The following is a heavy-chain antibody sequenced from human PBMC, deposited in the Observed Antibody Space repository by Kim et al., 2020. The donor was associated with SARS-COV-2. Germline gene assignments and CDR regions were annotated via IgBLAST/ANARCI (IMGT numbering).Heavy chain of an antibody. CDR3: ATRGRGRFELTFDY. D-gene: IGHD3-10*01. J-gene: IGHJ4*02. Sequence: QKFQGRVTMTEDTSTDTAYMELSSLRSEDTAVYYCATRGRGRFELTFDYWGQGTLVTVSS. V-gene: IGHV1-24*01.